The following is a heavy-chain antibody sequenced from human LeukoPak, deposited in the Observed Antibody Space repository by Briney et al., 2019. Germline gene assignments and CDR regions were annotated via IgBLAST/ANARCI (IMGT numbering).Heavy chain of an antibody. J-gene: IGHJ4*02. CDR1: GGSISSSSYY. Sequence: PSETLSLTCTVSGGSISSSSYYWGWIRQPPGKGLEWIGSIYYSGSTYYNPSLKSRVTISVDTSKNQFSLKLSSVTAADTAVYYCARTVSGWPDYWGQGTLVTVSS. D-gene: IGHD6-19*01. V-gene: IGHV4-39*07. CDR3: ARTVSGWPDY. CDR2: IYYSGST.